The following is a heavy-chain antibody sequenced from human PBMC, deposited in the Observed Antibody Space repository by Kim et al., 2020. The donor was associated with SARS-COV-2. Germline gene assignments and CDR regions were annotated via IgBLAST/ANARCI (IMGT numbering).Heavy chain of an antibody. Sequence: GGSLRLSCAASGFTFSSYAMHWVRQAAGKGLEWVAVISYDGGNKYYADSVKGRFTISRDNSKNTLYLQMNSLRAEDTAVYYCARSDSSGWPQGYWGQGTLVTVSS. CDR3: ARSDSSGWPQGY. CDR1: GFTFSSYA. J-gene: IGHJ4*02. CDR2: ISYDGGNK. D-gene: IGHD6-19*01. V-gene: IGHV3-30*04.